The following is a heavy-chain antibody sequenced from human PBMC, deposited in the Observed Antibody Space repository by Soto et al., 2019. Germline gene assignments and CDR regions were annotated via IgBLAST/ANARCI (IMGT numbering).Heavy chain of an antibody. CDR3: ARDIGKGAYFKY. D-gene: IGHD1-26*01. V-gene: IGHV3-72*01. CDR2: IRNKANRYTT. J-gene: IGHJ4*01. CDR1: GFTFSDHY. Sequence: EVQLVESGGGLVQPGGSQRLSCAASGFTFSDHYMDWVRQAPGKGLEWVGRIRNKANRYTTDYAASVKGRFTISRDDSKDSLYPQRHSLKTEDTAIYYCARDIGKGAYFKYWGNGTLATVSS.